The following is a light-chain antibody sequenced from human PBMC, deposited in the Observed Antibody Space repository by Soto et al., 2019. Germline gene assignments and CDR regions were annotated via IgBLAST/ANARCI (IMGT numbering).Light chain of an antibody. CDR1: QSISSW. Sequence: DIQMTQSPSTLSASVGDRVTITCRASQSISSWLAWYQQKPGKAPKILIYDASSLESGVPSRFSVSGSGTEVTLTISRLQNDDFSTYYCQQYNSYSWTFCQGTKVDIK. CDR3: QQYNSYSWT. CDR2: DAS. V-gene: IGKV1-5*01. J-gene: IGKJ1*01.